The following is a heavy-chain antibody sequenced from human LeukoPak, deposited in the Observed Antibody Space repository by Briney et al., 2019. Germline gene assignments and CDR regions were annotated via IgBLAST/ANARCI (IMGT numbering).Heavy chain of an antibody. CDR2: MYSSGTT. D-gene: IGHD3-10*01. Sequence: SQTLSLTCTVSVGSISITRYYWGWIRQPRGKGLEWVASMYSSGTTYYNPSLKSRVTISVDTSNNQFSLKLSSVAAADTAVYYCATRYGSGSYYDYWGQGTLVTVSS. J-gene: IGHJ4*02. CDR1: VGSISITRYY. V-gene: IGHV4-39*07. CDR3: ATRYGSGSYYDY.